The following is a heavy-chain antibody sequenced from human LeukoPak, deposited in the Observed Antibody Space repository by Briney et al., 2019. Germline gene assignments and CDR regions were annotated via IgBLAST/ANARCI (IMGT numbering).Heavy chain of an antibody. V-gene: IGHV3-23*01. D-gene: IGHD3-16*01. CDR2: ISGSGGTT. CDR1: GFTFSNNG. CDR3: AKGGIYNWFDP. Sequence: PGGSLRLSCAASGFTFSNNGMSWVRQAPGKGLEWVSGISGSGGTTYYADSVKGRFTISRDNSKNTLYLQMSSLRAEDTAVYFCAKGGIYNWFDPWGQGTLVTVSS. J-gene: IGHJ5*02.